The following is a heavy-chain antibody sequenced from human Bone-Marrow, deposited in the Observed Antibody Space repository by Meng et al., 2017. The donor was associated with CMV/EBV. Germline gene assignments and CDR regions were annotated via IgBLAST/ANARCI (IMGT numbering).Heavy chain of an antibody. J-gene: IGHJ4*02. Sequence: GSLRLSCAFYGDSFSGFYWNWIRQPPGKGLEWIGAISHSGNTNYNPSLKSRVTISVDASKNQFSLKLNSVTAADTAVYYCAREYKRIRSGWDYWGQGTLVTVSS. CDR1: GDSFSGFY. V-gene: IGHV4-34*01. D-gene: IGHD6-19*01. CDR3: AREYKRIRSGWDY. CDR2: ISHSGNT.